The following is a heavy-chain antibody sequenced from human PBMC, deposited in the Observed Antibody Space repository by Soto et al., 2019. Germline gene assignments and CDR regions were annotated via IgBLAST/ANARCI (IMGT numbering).Heavy chain of an antibody. CDR2: NSHDGRKT. V-gene: IGHV3-30*18. J-gene: IGHJ4*02. Sequence: VQLVESGGGIVQPGRSLRLSSAASGFTFRDYAMQWVRKAPGKVLEWVAVNSHDGRKTHYADSVKGRLTISRDSSKNTVPLEMTTLRDKETADYYSAKGGLQCLVTSDFNYWGQGALVTVSS. D-gene: IGHD6-19*01. CDR3: AKGGLQCLVTSDFNY. CDR1: GFTFRDYA.